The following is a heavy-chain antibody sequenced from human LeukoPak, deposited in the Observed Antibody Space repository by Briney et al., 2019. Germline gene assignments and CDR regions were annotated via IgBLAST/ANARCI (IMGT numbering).Heavy chain of an antibody. D-gene: IGHD5-12*01. CDR2: ISYDGSNK. CDR3: AKESGYDAYYFDY. CDR1: GFTFSSYG. V-gene: IGHV3-30*18. J-gene: IGHJ4*02. Sequence: PGRSLRLSCAASGFTFSSYGMHWVRQAPGKGLEWVAVISYDGSNKYYADSVKGRFTISRDNSKNTLYLQMNSLRAEDTAVYYCAKESGYDAYYFDYWGQGTLVTVSS.